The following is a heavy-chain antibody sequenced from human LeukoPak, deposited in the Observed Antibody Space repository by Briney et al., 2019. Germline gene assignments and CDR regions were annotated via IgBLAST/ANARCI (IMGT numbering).Heavy chain of an antibody. J-gene: IGHJ4*02. Sequence: SETLSLTCTVSGGSISSSSYYWGWIRQPPGKGLEWIGSIYYSGSTYYNPSLKSRVTISVDTSKNQFSLKLSSVTAADTAVYYCARSAGFVLFGHWGQGTLVTVSS. CDR2: IYYSGST. CDR1: GGSISSSSYY. V-gene: IGHV4-39*07. D-gene: IGHD3-16*01. CDR3: ARSAGFVLFGH.